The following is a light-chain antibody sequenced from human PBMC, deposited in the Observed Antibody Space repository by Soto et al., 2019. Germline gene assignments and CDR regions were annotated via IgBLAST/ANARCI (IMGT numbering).Light chain of an antibody. J-gene: IGKJ3*01. CDR2: DAS. CDR1: QSISSY. CDR3: QERSNWPLA. V-gene: IGKV3-11*01. Sequence: EIVFTQSPATLSLSPGERATLSCRASQSISSYLAWYQQKPGQAPRLLTYDASNRATSFRARCSPSGSGTDFSRTIGSLEPDDFEVYDCQERSNWPLACGPGTKVDIK.